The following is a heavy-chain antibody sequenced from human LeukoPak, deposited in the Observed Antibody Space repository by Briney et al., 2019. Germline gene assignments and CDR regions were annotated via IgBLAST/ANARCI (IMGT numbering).Heavy chain of an antibody. CDR2: ISVYRGNT. Sequence: GASVKVSCKASGYTFSTYGISWVRQAPGQGLEWMGWISVYRGNTNYAQNFQGRVAMTTDTSTSTAYMELRSLRSDDTAVYYCARDPDGAMDFDYWGQGSQVAVSS. CDR1: GYTFSTYG. J-gene: IGHJ4*02. D-gene: IGHD5-24*01. V-gene: IGHV1-18*01. CDR3: ARDPDGAMDFDY.